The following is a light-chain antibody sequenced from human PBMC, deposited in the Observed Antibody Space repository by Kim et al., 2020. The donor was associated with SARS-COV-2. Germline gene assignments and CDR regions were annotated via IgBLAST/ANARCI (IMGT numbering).Light chain of an antibody. V-gene: IGLV6-57*01. CDR2: EIN. J-gene: IGLJ2*01. CDR3: QSYDSSNHEV. CDR1: GDSSGTSY. Sequence: TVSASCARGGDSSGTSYVQGYHRRPGRSATAVIFEINESPSWVPGGFSGSIDSSSNAASHTISGLKNDDGADYYCQSYDSSNHEVFGGGTQLTVL.